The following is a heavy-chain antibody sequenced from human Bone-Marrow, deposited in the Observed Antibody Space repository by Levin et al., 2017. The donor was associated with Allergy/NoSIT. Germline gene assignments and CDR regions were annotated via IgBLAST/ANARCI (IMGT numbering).Heavy chain of an antibody. CDR3: ARVDRNYYGSGASYFKNNWFDP. CDR2: VNPGGDS. V-gene: IGHV4-34*01. D-gene: IGHD3-10*01. CDR1: NGSFSGYY. J-gene: IGHJ5*02. Sequence: SETLSLTCSVYNGSFSGYYWTWIRQSPGKGLEWIGEVNPGGDSKYNPSLESRVTMSIDTSKTQFSLKLTSVTAADTAVYYCARVDRNYYGSGASYFKNNWFDPWGQGTLVTVSS.